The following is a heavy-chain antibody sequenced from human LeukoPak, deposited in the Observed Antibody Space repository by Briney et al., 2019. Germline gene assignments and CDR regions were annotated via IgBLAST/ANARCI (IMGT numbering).Heavy chain of an antibody. J-gene: IGHJ4*02. CDR1: GGSISSSSYY. D-gene: IGHD6-13*01. Sequence: SETLSLTCTVSGGSISSSSYYWGWIRQPPGKGLEWIGSIYFSGSTYYNPSLKSRVTISVDTSKNQFSLKLSSVTAADTAVYYCARLGVAAAGTIDYWGQGTLVTVSS. CDR3: ARLGVAAAGTIDY. V-gene: IGHV4-39*01. CDR2: IYFSGST.